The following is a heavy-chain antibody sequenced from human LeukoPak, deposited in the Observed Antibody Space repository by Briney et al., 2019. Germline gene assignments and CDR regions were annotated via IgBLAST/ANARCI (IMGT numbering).Heavy chain of an antibody. CDR1: EFSLSTSGVG. Sequence: SGPTLVNPPQTLTLTCTFSEFSLSTSGVGVGWIRQPPVKALEWLALIYWDDDKRYSPSLKSRLTITKDTSKNQVVLTLTNMDPVDTATYYCARSYYYASSGYYFFDYWGQGTLVTVSS. D-gene: IGHD3-22*01. CDR2: IYWDDDK. J-gene: IGHJ4*02. V-gene: IGHV2-5*02. CDR3: ARSYYYASSGYYFFDY.